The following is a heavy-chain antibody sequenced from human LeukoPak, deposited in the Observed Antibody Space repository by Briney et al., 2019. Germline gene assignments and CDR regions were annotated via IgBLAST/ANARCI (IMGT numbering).Heavy chain of an antibody. D-gene: IGHD1-26*01. CDR3: ARGRVVGATFDY. CDR1: GGSFSGYY. J-gene: IGHJ4*02. V-gene: IGHV4-34*01. Sequence: SETLSLTCAVYGGSFSGYYWSWIRQPPGKGLEWIGEINHSGSTNYNPSLKSRVTISVDTSKNQFSLKLNSVTAADTAVYYCARGRVVGATFDYWGQGTLVTVSS. CDR2: INHSGST.